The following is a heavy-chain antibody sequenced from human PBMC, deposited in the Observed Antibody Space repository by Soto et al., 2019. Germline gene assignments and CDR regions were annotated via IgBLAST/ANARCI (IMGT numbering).Heavy chain of an antibody. V-gene: IGHV1-46*01. Sequence: ASVKVSCKASGYTFTSYYMHWVRQAPGQGLEWMGIINPSGGSTSYAQKFQGRVTMTRDTSTSTVYMELSSLRSEDTAVYYCARDHEYYYDSSGYHIPRYWGQGTLVTVSS. CDR2: INPSGGST. CDR3: ARDHEYYYDSSGYHIPRY. J-gene: IGHJ4*02. CDR1: GYTFTSYY. D-gene: IGHD3-22*01.